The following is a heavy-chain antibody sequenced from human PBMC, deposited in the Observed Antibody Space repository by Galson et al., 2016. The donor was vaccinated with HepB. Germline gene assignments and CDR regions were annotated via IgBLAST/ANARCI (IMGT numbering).Heavy chain of an antibody. CDR3: ARPRGSIAARTSFDY. J-gene: IGHJ4*02. V-gene: IGHV1-69*10. D-gene: IGHD6-6*01. CDR2: IIPILGIA. Sequence: SVKVSCKASGGTFSSYAISWVRQAPGQGLEWMGGIIPILGIANYAQKFQGGVTITADKSTSTAYMELSSLRSEDTAVYYCARPRGSIAARTSFDYWGQGTLVTVSS. CDR1: GGTFSSYA.